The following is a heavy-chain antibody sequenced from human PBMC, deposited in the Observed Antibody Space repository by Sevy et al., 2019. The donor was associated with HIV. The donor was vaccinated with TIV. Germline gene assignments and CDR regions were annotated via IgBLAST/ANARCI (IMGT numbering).Heavy chain of an antibody. Sequence: GGSLRLSCAASGFTFSNYWKNWVRQAPGKGLEWVANIKQDGSEKYYVDSVRGRFTISRDNAKNSLYLQMNGLRAEDTAVYYCAGSGENSGYGSDCWGQGTLVTVSS. D-gene: IGHD5-12*01. V-gene: IGHV3-7*01. CDR1: GFTFSNYW. CDR3: AGSGENSGYGSDC. J-gene: IGHJ4*02. CDR2: IKQDGSEK.